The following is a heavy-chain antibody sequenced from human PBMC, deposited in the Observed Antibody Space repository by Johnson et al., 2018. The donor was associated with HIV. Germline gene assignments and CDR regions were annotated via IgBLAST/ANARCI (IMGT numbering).Heavy chain of an antibody. CDR3: ARPQGTGDAFDI. V-gene: IGHV3-30*03. J-gene: IGHJ3*02. CDR1: GFTFSSYG. Sequence: QVQLVESGGGAVQPGRSLRLSCAASGFTFSSYGMHWVRQAPGKGLEWVAVISYDGSNKYYADSVKGRFTISRDNSKKTLYVQMNSLRVEDTAVYYCARPQGTGDAFDIWGQGTMVTVSS. D-gene: IGHD1-1*01. CDR2: ISYDGSNK.